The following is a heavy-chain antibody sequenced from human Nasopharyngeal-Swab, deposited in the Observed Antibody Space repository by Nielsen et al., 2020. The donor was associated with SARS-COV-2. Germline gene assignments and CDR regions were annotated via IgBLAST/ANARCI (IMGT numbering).Heavy chain of an antibody. D-gene: IGHD3-3*01. J-gene: IGHJ6*03. V-gene: IGHV1-18*04. CDR1: GYTFTSYG. CDR2: ISAYNGNT. Sequence: ASVKVSCKASGYTFTSYGISWVRQAPGQGLEWMGWISAYNGNTNYAQKLQGRVTMTTDTSTSTAYMEQRSLRSDDTAVYYCAREGGRRDFWSYYYYYMDVWGKGTTVTVSS. CDR3: AREGGRRDFWSYYYYYMDV.